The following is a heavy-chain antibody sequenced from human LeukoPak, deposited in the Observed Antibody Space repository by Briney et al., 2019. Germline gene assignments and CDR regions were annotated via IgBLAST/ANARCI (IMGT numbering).Heavy chain of an antibody. CDR3: ATIYYYDSSGRYNWFDP. J-gene: IGHJ5*02. CDR1: GYTFTNYY. D-gene: IGHD3-22*01. V-gene: IGHV1-46*01. CDR2: INPSGGGT. Sequence: ASVKVSCKASGYTFTNYYLHWVRQAPGQGLEWMGIINPSGGGTNYAQKFQGRVTMTEDTSTDTAYMELSSLRSEDTAVYYCATIYYYDSSGRYNWFDPWGQGTLVTVSS.